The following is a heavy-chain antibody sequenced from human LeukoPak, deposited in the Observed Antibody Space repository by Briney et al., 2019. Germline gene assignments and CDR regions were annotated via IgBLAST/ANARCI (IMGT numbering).Heavy chain of an antibody. CDR2: INWNSDRI. D-gene: IGHD6-6*01. V-gene: IGHV3-9*01. CDR1: GFTFDDYA. J-gene: IGHJ6*02. CDR3: AKDSSSSPYYGMDV. Sequence: GRSLRLSCAASGFTFDDYAMHWVRQAPGKGLEWVSDINWNSDRIGYADSVKGRFTISRDNAKNSLYLQMNSLRAEDTALYYCAKDSSSSPYYGMDVWGQGTTVTVSS.